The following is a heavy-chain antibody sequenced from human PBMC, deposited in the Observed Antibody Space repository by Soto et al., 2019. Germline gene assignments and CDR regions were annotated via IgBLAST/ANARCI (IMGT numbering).Heavy chain of an antibody. D-gene: IGHD3-3*01. CDR2: INPSGGIT. V-gene: IGHV1-46*01. Sequence: QVELVQSGAEVKKPGASVKVSCKAAGYTFTSYYMHWVRQAPGQGLEWMGFINPSGGITTYAQKFQARVTMTSDTSTSTVYMELRTLKSEDTAVYYCARRSIFTWSEAVDIWGQGTMVTVSA. CDR1: GYTFTSYY. J-gene: IGHJ3*02. CDR3: ARRSIFTWSEAVDI.